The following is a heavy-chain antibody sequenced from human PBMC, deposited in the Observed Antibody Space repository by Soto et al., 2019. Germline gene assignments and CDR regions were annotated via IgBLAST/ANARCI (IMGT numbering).Heavy chain of an antibody. J-gene: IGHJ3*02. CDR1: GFTFSSYE. V-gene: IGHV3-48*03. CDR3: ASAREMDAFDI. CDR2: ISSSGSTI. D-gene: IGHD1-26*01. Sequence: EVQLVESGGGLVQPGGSLRLSCAASGFTFSSYEMNWVRQAPGKGLEWVSYISSSGSTIYYADSVKGRFTISRDNAMNSLYLQMNSLRAEDTAVYYCASAREMDAFDIWGQGTMVTVSS.